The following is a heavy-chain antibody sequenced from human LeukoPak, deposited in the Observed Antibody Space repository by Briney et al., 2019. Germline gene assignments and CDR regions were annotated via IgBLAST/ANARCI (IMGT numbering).Heavy chain of an antibody. V-gene: IGHV1-2*02. D-gene: IGHD3-22*01. CDR2: VNPTSGGT. CDR1: GYTFTSYY. J-gene: IGHJ4*02. CDR3: ARVYYYYDSSGILTLYFDY. Sequence: ASVKVSFKTSGYTFTSYYMHWVRQAPGQGLEWMGWVNPTSGGTNYAQKFRGRVTMTRDTSISTAYMELSRPRSDDTAVYYCARVYYYYDSSGILTLYFDYWGQGTLVTVSS.